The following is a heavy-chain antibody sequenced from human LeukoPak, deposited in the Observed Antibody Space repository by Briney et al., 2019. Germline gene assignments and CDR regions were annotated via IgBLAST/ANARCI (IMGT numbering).Heavy chain of an antibody. CDR3: ARLGFRTGDNSLADY. Sequence: SETLSLTCTVSGGSISGYYWSWIRQPPGKGLECIGYIFYSGSTNCNPSFKSRVSISLDTSKSQFSLKLTSVTAADTAMYYCARLGFRTGDNSLADYWGRGTQVTVSS. CDR1: GGSISGYY. J-gene: IGHJ4*02. V-gene: IGHV4-59*08. CDR2: IFYSGST. D-gene: IGHD2-8*02.